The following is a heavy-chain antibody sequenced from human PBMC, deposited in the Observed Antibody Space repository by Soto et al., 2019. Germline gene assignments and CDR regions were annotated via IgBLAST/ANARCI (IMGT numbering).Heavy chain of an antibody. J-gene: IGHJ6*02. Sequence: SETLSLTCTVSGGSISSGGYYWSWIRQHPGKGLEWIGYIYHSGSTYYNPSLKSRVTISVDTSKNQFSLKLSSVTAADTAVYYCARVGGSDYGMDVWGQGTTVTVSS. CDR3: ARVGGSDYGMDV. CDR1: GGSISSGGYY. CDR2: IYHSGST. V-gene: IGHV4-31*03.